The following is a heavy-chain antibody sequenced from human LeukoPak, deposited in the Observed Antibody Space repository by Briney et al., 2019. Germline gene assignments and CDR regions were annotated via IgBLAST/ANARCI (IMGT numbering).Heavy chain of an antibody. CDR3: ARDSTMKAFDI. CDR2: ITSSGSSM. CDR1: GLTFSGYS. Sequence: GGSLRLSCAGSGLTFSGYSLNWVRQASGKGLEWVSSITSSGSSMYYADSVKGRFTISRDNSKNTLYLQMNSLRAEDTAVYYCARDSTMKAFDIWGQGTLVTVSS. J-gene: IGHJ3*02. D-gene: IGHD3-22*01. V-gene: IGHV3-21*04.